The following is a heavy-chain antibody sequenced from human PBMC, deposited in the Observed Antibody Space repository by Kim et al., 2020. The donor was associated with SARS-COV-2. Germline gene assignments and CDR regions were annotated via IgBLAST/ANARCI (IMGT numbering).Heavy chain of an antibody. CDR2: IYWDDDK. J-gene: IGHJ5*02. Sequence: SGPTLVKPTQTLTLTCTFSGFSLSTSGVGVGWIRQPPGKALEWLALIYWDDDKRYSPSLKSRLTITKDTSKNQVVLTMTNMDPVDTATYYCAHSDYDILTGYKANWFDPWGQGTLVTVSS. CDR3: AHSDYDILTGYKANWFDP. D-gene: IGHD3-9*01. CDR1: GFSLSTSGVG. V-gene: IGHV2-5*02.